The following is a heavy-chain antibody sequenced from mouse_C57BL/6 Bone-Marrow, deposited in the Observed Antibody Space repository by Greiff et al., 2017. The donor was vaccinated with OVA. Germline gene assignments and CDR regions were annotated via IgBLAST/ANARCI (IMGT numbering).Heavy chain of an antibody. J-gene: IGHJ4*01. CDR1: GFTFSSYA. D-gene: IGHD2-3*01. Sequence: EVHLVESGGGLVKPGGSLKLSCAASGFTFSSYAMSWVRQTPEKRLEWVATISDGGSYTYYPDNVKGRFTISRENAKNNLYLQMSRLKSEDTAMYYCARRWLLRGYAMDYWGQGTSVTVSS. V-gene: IGHV5-4*01. CDR3: ARRWLLRGYAMDY. CDR2: ISDGGSYT.